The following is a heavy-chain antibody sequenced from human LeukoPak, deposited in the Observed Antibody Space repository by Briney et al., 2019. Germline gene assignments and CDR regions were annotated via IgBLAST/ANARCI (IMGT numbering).Heavy chain of an antibody. CDR1: GYTFTGYY. V-gene: IGHV1-2*02. J-gene: IGHJ4*02. Sequence: ASVKVSCKASGYTFTGYYMHWLRQAPGQGLEWMGWTNPNNGGTNYAQRFQGRVTMTRDTSISTAYMEVSRLRFDDTAVYYCASGPSLGTTHPYFDYWGQGTLVTVSS. CDR2: TNPNNGGT. D-gene: IGHD2-15*01. CDR3: ASGPSLGTTHPYFDY.